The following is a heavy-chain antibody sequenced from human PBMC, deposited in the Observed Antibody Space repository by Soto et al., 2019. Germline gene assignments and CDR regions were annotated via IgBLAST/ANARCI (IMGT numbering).Heavy chain of an antibody. CDR1: GGTFSSYA. D-gene: IGHD2-15*01. Sequence: QVQLVQSGAEVKKPGSSVKVSCKASGGTFSSYAISWVLQAPGQGLEWMGGIIPIFGTANYAQKFQGRVTITADESTSTPYXXLSSLRSEDTAVYYCARESRYCSGGSCYFLPGIDYWGQGTLVTVSS. CDR3: ARESRYCSGGSCYFLPGIDY. V-gene: IGHV1-69*12. J-gene: IGHJ4*02. CDR2: IIPIFGTA.